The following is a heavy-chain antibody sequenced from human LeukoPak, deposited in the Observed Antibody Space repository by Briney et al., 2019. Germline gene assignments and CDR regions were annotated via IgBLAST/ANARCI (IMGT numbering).Heavy chain of an antibody. CDR2: TNHSGST. D-gene: IGHD2-15*01. CDR3: ARVSATANCSGGSCYRPYYYGMDV. J-gene: IGHJ6*02. CDR1: GGSFSGYY. Sequence: PSETLSLTCAVYGGSFSGYYWSWIRQPPGKGLEWIGETNHSGSTNYNPSLKSRVTISVDTSKNQFSLKLSSVTAADTAVYYCARVSATANCSGGSCYRPYYYGMDVWGQGTTVTVSS. V-gene: IGHV4-34*01.